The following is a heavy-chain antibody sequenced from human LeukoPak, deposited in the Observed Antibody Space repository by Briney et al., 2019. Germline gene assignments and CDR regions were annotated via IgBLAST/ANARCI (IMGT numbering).Heavy chain of an antibody. D-gene: IGHD5/OR15-5a*01. J-gene: IGHJ4*02. CDR1: GNYW. CDR2: INSDGSWT. CDR3: VSVYETY. V-gene: IGHV3-74*01. Sequence: TGGSLRLSCAASGNYWMHWVRQAPGKGLVWVSQINSDGSWTSYADSVKGRFTISKDNAKNTVYLQMNNLRAEDTAVYYCVSVYETYWGRGTLVTVSS.